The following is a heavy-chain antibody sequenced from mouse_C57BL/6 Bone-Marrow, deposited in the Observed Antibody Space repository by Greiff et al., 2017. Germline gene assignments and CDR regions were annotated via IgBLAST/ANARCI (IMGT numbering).Heavy chain of an antibody. V-gene: IGHV8-8*01. J-gene: IGHJ2*01. Sequence: QVQLQQSGPGILQPSQTLSLTCSFSGFSLSTFGMGVGWIRQPSGKGLEWLAHIWWDDDKYYNPALKSRLTISKDTSKNQVFLKIANVDTADTATYYCARINDYEDEASDYWGQGTTRTVSS. CDR1: GFSLSTFGMG. D-gene: IGHD2-4*01. CDR2: IWWDDDK. CDR3: ARINDYEDEASDY.